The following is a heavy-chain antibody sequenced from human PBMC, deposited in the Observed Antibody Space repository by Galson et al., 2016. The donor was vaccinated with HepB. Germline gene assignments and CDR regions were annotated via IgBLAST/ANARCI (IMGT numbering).Heavy chain of an antibody. Sequence: SLRLSCAASGFILRSYWMHWVRQVPVKGLQWVSRINDNDGSFTDYADSVRGRFTISRDNAKNILYLQMNSLRADDTAAYYCARDLAGAHDYWGQGTRVTVSS. CDR1: GFILRSYW. D-gene: IGHD1-26*01. J-gene: IGHJ4*02. CDR2: INDNDGSFT. CDR3: ARDLAGAHDY. V-gene: IGHV3-74*01.